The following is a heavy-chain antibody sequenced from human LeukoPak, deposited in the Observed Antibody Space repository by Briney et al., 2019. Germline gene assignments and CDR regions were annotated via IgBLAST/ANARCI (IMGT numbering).Heavy chain of an antibody. CDR2: INPNSGGT. V-gene: IGHV1-2*02. CDR1: GYTFTGYY. Sequence: ASVKVSCKASGYTFTGYYMHWVRQAPGQGLEWMGWINPNSGGTNYAQKFQGRVTMTRDTSISTAYMELSRLRSDDTAVYYCARPYNWNDEGDAFDIWGQGTMVTVSS. D-gene: IGHD1-20*01. CDR3: ARPYNWNDEGDAFDI. J-gene: IGHJ3*02.